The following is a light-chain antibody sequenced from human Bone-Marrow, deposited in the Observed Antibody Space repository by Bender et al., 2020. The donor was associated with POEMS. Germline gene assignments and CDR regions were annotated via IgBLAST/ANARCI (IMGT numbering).Light chain of an antibody. J-gene: IGLJ3*02. V-gene: IGLV2-11*01. CDR2: DVN. CDR3: QSYDNSLGGWV. CDR1: SGNVGGYTY. Sequence: QSALTQPRSVSGSPGQSVTISCTGTSGNVGGYTYVSWYQQHPGKAPKLMIYDVNKRPSGVPDRFSGSKSGTSASLAITGLQAEDEGDYYCQSYDNSLGGWVFGGGTKLTVL.